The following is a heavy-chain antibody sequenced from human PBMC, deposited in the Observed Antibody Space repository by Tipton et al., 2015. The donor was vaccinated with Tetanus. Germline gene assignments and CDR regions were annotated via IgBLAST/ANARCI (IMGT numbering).Heavy chain of an antibody. V-gene: IGHV4-39*07. J-gene: IGHJ4*02. CDR2: INHSGST. CDR3: ARNTVAGTVTFDY. CDR1: GGSISYTNYY. Sequence: TLSLTCSVSGGSISYTNYYWGWIRQAPGKGLEWIGEINHSGSTNYNPSLKSRVTISVDTSKNQFSLKLSSVTAADTAVYYCARNTVAGTVTFDYWGQGTLVTVSS. D-gene: IGHD6-19*01.